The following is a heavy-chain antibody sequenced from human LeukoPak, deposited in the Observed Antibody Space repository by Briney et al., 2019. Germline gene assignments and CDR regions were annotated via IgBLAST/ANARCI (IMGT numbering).Heavy chain of an antibody. CDR2: INHSGST. CDR3: ARRAAAGTNDY. V-gene: IGHV4-34*01. D-gene: IGHD6-13*01. CDR1: GGSFSGYY. J-gene: IGHJ4*02. Sequence: SETLSLTCAVYGGSFSGYYWSWIRQPPGKGLEWIGEINHSGSTNYNPSLKSRVTISVDKSKNQFSLKLSSVTAADTAVYYCARRAAAGTNDYWGQGTLVTVSS.